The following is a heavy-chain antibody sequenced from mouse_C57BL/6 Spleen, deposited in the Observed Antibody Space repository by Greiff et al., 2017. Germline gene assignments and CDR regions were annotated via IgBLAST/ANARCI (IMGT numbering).Heavy chain of an antibody. Sequence: EVKLVESGGGLVKPGGSLKLSCAASGFTFSDYGMHWVRQAPEKGLEWVAYISSGSSTIYYADTVKGRFTIYRDNAKNTLFLQMTSLRSEDTAMYYCAYGPFDYWGQGTTLTVSS. CDR3: AYGPFDY. CDR2: ISSGSSTI. CDR1: GFTFSDYG. D-gene: IGHD1-1*02. J-gene: IGHJ2*01. V-gene: IGHV5-17*01.